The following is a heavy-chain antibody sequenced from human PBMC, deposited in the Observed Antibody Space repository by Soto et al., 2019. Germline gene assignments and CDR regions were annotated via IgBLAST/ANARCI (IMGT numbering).Heavy chain of an antibody. J-gene: IGHJ4*02. D-gene: IGHD2-2*02. CDR1: GGSISSSSYY. CDR3: ARQAEYCSSTSCYMAHPYFDY. CDR2: IYYSGST. Sequence: QLQLQESGPGLVKPSETLSLTCTVSGGSISSSSYYWGWIRQPPGKGLEWIGSIYYSGSTYYNPSLKSRVPISVDTSKNQFSLKLSSVTAADTAVYYCARQAEYCSSTSCYMAHPYFDYWGQGTLVTVSS. V-gene: IGHV4-39*01.